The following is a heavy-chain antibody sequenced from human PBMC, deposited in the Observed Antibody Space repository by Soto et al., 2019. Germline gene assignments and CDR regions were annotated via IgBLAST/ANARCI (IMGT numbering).Heavy chain of an antibody. CDR1: GFTFSSYS. D-gene: IGHD5-18*01. CDR2: ISSSSSYI. Sequence: EVPLVESGGGLVKPGGSLRLSCAASGFTFSSYSMNWVRQAPGKGLEWVSSISSSSSYIYYADSVKGRFTISRDNAKNSLYLQMNSLRAEDTAVYYCARGENTAMARWVADAFDIWGQGTMVTVSS. J-gene: IGHJ3*02. V-gene: IGHV3-21*01. CDR3: ARGENTAMARWVADAFDI.